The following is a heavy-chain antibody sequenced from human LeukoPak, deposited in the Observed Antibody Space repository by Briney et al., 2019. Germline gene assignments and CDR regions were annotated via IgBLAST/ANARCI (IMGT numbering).Heavy chain of an antibody. V-gene: IGHV3-23*01. CDR2: ISGSGGST. Sequence: GGSLRLSCAASGFTFSNYAMSWVRQAPGKGLEWVSTISGSGGSTYYADSVKGRFTISRDNAKNSLYLQMNSLRAEDTAVYYCARARGIVGAKMVFDPWGQGTLVTVSS. CDR3: ARARGIVGAKMVFDP. CDR1: GFTFSNYA. D-gene: IGHD1-26*01. J-gene: IGHJ5*02.